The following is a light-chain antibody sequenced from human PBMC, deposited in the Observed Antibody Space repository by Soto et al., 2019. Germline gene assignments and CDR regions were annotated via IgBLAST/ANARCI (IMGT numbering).Light chain of an antibody. CDR2: GAS. Sequence: DIQMTQSPSTLSASVGDRVTITCRASQNIDRWLPWYQQKPGKAPNLLIYGASNLESGVPSRFSGSGSGTEFTLTISSLRPDDVATYYCQQYNSYPWTFGQGTKVEIK. J-gene: IGKJ1*01. V-gene: IGKV1-5*03. CDR1: QNIDRW. CDR3: QQYNSYPWT.